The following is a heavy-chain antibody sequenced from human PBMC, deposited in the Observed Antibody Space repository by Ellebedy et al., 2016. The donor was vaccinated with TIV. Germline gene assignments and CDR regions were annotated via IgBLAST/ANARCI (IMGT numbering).Heavy chain of an antibody. CDR1: GYTFTDYY. J-gene: IGHJ5*02. D-gene: IGHD3-22*01. V-gene: IGHV1-2*02. CDR3: ARDKLATSTGYYYNWLDP. CDR2: IDPKSGGI. Sequence: ASVKVSCKASGYTFTDYYIHWVRPAPGQGLEWMGWIDPKSGGINLERKFQGRVTMTRDSSISTAYMELSSLTSDDTAVYFWARDKLATSTGYYYNWLDPWGQGTLVTVSS.